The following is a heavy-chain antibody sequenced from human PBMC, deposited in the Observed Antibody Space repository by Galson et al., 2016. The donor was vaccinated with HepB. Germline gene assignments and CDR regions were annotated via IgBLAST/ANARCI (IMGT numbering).Heavy chain of an antibody. Sequence: TLSLTCTVSGGFIYTGGHYWSWIRQHPGKGLEYIGYVYVSGTTYRNPSLKSRLSLSVDTSRNRFSLKLNSVTAADTAVYYCVREGVATGAFDYWGQGTLVTVSS. D-gene: IGHD5-12*01. J-gene: IGHJ4*02. CDR1: GGFIYTGGHY. CDR3: VREGVATGAFDY. CDR2: VYVSGTT. V-gene: IGHV4-31*03.